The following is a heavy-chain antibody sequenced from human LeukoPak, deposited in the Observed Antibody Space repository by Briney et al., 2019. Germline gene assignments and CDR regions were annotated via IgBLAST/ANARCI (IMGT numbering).Heavy chain of an antibody. J-gene: IGHJ3*02. Sequence: PGGSLRLSCAASGFTFSSYAMSWVRQAPGKGLGWVSLISGSGGTTYYAESVKGRFTISRDNSKNTLYLQMNSLRVEDTAVYYCAKTYSGNNFDAFNIWGQGTMVTVSS. D-gene: IGHD1-26*01. CDR1: GFTFSSYA. V-gene: IGHV3-23*01. CDR3: AKTYSGNNFDAFNI. CDR2: ISGSGGTT.